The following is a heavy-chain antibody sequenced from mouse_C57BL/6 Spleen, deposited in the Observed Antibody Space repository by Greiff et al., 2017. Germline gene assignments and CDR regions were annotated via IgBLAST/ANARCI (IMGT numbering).Heavy chain of an antibody. CDR1: GYAFSSYW. J-gene: IGHJ4*01. D-gene: IGHD4-1*01. CDR3: ARELTDYYAMDY. CDR2: IYPGDGDP. V-gene: IGHV1-80*01. Sequence: QVQLQQSGAELVKPGASVKISCKASGYAFSSYWMNWVKQRPGKGLEWIGQIYPGDGDPNYNGKFKGKATLTADKSSSTAYMQLRSLTSEDSAVYCCARELTDYYAMDYWGQGTSVTVSS.